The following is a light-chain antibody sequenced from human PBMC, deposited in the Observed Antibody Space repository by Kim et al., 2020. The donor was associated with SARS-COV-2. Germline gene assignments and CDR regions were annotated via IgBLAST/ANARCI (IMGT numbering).Light chain of an antibody. CDR1: QTVSTN. CDR3: QQYHNWWT. V-gene: IGKV3-15*01. Sequence: SVSPGERATRSCRASQTVSTNLAWYQQKPGQAPRLLIYGASTRATGIPARFSGSGSGTEFTLTISSLQSEDFAVYYCQQYHNWWTFGQGTKVDIK. J-gene: IGKJ1*01. CDR2: GAS.